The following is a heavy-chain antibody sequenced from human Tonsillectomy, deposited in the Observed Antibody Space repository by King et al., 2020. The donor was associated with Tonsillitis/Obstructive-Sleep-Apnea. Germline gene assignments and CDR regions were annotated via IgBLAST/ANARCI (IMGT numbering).Heavy chain of an antibody. D-gene: IGHD2-2*01. CDR2: ISAYNGNT. J-gene: IGHJ4*02. V-gene: IGHV1-18*04. CDR3: ARGGKCSSTSCFPFGY. Sequence: VQLVESGAEVKKPGASVKVSCKASGYTFINYGISWVRQAPGQGLEWMGWISAYNGNTNNAQKLQGRVTKTTDTSTSTAYMELRSLRSDDTAVYYCARGGKCSSTSCFPFGYWGQGTLVTVSS. CDR1: GYTFINYG.